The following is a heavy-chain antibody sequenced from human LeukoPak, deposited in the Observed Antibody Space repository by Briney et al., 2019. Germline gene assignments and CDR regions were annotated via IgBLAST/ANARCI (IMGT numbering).Heavy chain of an antibody. J-gene: IGHJ4*02. CDR3: ARVVIKPGRYFDY. CDR2: IFYSGST. Sequence: SETLFLTCTVSGDSISINDYYWGWIRQPPGKDLEWIGNIFYSGSTYYNPSLKSRVTISVDTSKNQFSLRLSSVTAADAAVYYCARVVIKPGRYFDYWGQGTLVTVSS. CDR1: GDSISINDYY. D-gene: IGHD3-22*01. V-gene: IGHV4-39*07.